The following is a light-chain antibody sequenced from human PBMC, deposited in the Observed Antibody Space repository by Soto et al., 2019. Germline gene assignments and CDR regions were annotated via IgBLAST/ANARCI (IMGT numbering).Light chain of an antibody. J-gene: IGKJ2*01. V-gene: IGKV3-11*01. Sequence: EIVLTQSPATLSLSPGERATLSCRASQSVSSSLAWYQQKPGQATRLLIYDASNRATGIPARFSGSGSGTDFTLTISSLEPEDFAVYYCQQRSNWPPYTFGQGTKLEIK. CDR1: QSVSSS. CDR3: QQRSNWPPYT. CDR2: DAS.